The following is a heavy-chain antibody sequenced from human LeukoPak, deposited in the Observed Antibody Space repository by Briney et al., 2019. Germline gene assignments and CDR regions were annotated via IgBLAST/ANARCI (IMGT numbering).Heavy chain of an antibody. CDR3: AREGCSGGSCYPTYYYYMAV. CDR2: ISRSGSTI. Sequence: GGSLRLSCAASGFTLSIYAMNWVRQAPGKGLEWVSYISRSGSTIYYADSVKGRFTSSRDNAKNSMYLQMNSLRAEDTAVYYCAREGCSGGSCYPTYYYYMAVWGKGTTVTVSS. CDR1: GFTLSIYA. D-gene: IGHD2-15*01. J-gene: IGHJ6*03. V-gene: IGHV3-48*03.